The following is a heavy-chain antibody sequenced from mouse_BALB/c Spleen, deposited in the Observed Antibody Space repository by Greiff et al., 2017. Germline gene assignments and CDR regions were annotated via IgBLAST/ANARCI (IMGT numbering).Heavy chain of an antibody. CDR3: ARRGTGIWFDY. Sequence: ESGPGLVKPSQSLSLTCTVTGYSITSDYAWNWIRQFPGNKLEWMGYISYSGSTSYNPSLKSRISITRDTSKNQFFLQLNSVTTEDTATYYCARRGTGIWFDYWGQGTTLTVSS. J-gene: IGHJ2*01. D-gene: IGHD3-3*01. CDR1: GYSITSDYA. V-gene: IGHV3-2*02. CDR2: ISYSGST.